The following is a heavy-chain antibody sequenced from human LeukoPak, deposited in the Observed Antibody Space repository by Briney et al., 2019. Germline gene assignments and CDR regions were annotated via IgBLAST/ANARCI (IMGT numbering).Heavy chain of an antibody. Sequence: PSETLSLTCTVSGGSISSYYWSWIRQPPGKGLEWIGYIYYSGSTNYSPSLKSRVTISVDTSKNQFSLKLSSVTAADTAVYYCAIQGYNSYFDYWGQGTLVTVSS. V-gene: IGHV4-59*01. CDR3: AIQGYNSYFDY. CDR1: GGSISSYY. D-gene: IGHD5-24*01. J-gene: IGHJ4*02. CDR2: IYYSGST.